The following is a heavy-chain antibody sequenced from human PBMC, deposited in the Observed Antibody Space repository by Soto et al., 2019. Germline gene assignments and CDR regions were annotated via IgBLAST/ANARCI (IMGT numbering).Heavy chain of an antibody. CDR2: MNPNSGNT. D-gene: IGHD1-26*01. J-gene: IGHJ4*02. CDR1: GYTFITHD. CDR3: ARHGIVGVQPFGY. Sequence: ASVKVSCKASGYTFITHDINWVRQAPGQGLEWMGWMNPNSGNTGSAQKFQGRVTMTRNTSISTAYMELSSLTSEDTAVYYCARHGIVGVQPFGYWGQGALVTVSS. V-gene: IGHV1-8*01.